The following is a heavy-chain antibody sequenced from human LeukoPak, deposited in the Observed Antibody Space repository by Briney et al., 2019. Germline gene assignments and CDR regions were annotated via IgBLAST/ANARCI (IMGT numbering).Heavy chain of an antibody. CDR1: DDSITIYY. V-gene: IGHV4-59*01. CDR2: IDHTGIT. CDR3: ARVYYSNSYDYWYFDL. D-gene: IGHD6-13*01. J-gene: IGHJ2*01. Sequence: SETLSLTCTVSDDSITIYYWSWIRQPPGKGLEWIGYIDHTGITNYNPSLNSRVTISRDTSKNQFSLKLSSVTAADTAVYYCARVYYSNSYDYWYFDLWGRGTLVTVSS.